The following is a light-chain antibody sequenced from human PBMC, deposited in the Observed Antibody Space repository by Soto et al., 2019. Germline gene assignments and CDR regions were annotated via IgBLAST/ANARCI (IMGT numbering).Light chain of an antibody. CDR3: ISYTSSSSLFYV. CDR1: SSDVGGYNY. CDR2: DVS. Sequence: QSALTQPASVSGSPGQSITISCTGTSSDVGGYNYVSWYQQHPGKAPKLMIYDVSNRPSGVSNRFSGSKSGNMASLTISGLQAEDEADYYCISYTSSSSLFYVFGTGTKVTVL. J-gene: IGLJ1*01. V-gene: IGLV2-14*01.